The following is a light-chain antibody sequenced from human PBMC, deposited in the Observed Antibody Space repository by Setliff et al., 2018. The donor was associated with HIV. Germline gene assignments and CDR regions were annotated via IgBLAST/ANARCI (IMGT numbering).Light chain of an antibody. V-gene: IGLV2-23*02. CDR3: SSYAGSRAFDV. CDR2: EVT. Sequence: QSALAQPASVSGSPGQSITISCTGNSSNVEKYDFVSWYRKYPGKAPELTIHEVTQRLSGVSKRFSGSKSGNSASLTISGLQPDDECDYFCSSYAGSRAFDVFGTGTRSPS. J-gene: IGLJ1*01. CDR1: SSNVEKYDF.